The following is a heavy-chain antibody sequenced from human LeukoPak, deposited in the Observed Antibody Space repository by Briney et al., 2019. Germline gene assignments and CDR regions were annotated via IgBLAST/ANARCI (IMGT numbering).Heavy chain of an antibody. D-gene: IGHD1-26*01. V-gene: IGHV4-30-2*01. Sequence: PSETLSLTCAVSGGSISSGGYSWSWIRQPPGKGLEWIGYIYHSGSTYCNPSLKSRVTISVDRSKNQFSLKLSSVTAADTAVYYRARGRRGAFDYWGQGTLVTVSS. CDR1: GGSISSGGYS. J-gene: IGHJ4*02. CDR2: IYHSGST. CDR3: ARGRRGAFDY.